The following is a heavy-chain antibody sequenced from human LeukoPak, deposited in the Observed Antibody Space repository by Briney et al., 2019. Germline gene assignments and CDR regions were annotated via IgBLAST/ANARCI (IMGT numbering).Heavy chain of an antibody. Sequence: SETLSLTCTVSGYSISSGYYWGWIRQPPGKGLEWIGSIYYSGSTYYNPSLKSRVTISVDTSKNQFSLKLSSVTAADTAVYYCARFDILTGYFGYWGQGTLVTVSS. J-gene: IGHJ4*02. CDR2: IYYSGST. V-gene: IGHV4-38-2*02. CDR1: GYSISSGYY. D-gene: IGHD3-9*01. CDR3: ARFDILTGYFGY.